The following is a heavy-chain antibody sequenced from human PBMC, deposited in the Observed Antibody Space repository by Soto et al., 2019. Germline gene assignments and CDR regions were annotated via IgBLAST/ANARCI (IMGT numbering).Heavy chain of an antibody. Sequence: GASVKVSCKASGYTFTSYYMHWVRQAPGQGLEWMGIINPSGGSTSYAQKFQGRVTMTRDTSTSTVYMELSSLRSEDTAVYYCARGGREADSSGYPGHVFDISGQGTIVTFSS. CDR3: ARGGREADSSGYPGHVFDI. J-gene: IGHJ3*02. CDR1: GYTFTSYY. D-gene: IGHD3-22*01. CDR2: INPSGGST. V-gene: IGHV1-46*01.